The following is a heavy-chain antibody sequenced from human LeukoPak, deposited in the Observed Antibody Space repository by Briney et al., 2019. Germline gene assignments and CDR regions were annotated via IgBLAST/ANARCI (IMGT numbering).Heavy chain of an antibody. Sequence: EASVKVSCKASGYTFTGYYIHWVRQAPGQGLEWMGWINPNSGGTNYAQKFQGRVTMTRDTSISTAYMELSRLRSDDTAVYYCARDSDLRGSSTKPFDYWGQGTLVTVSS. CDR2: INPNSGGT. CDR3: ARDSDLRGSSTKPFDY. D-gene: IGHD1-26*01. V-gene: IGHV1-2*02. J-gene: IGHJ4*02. CDR1: GYTFTGYY.